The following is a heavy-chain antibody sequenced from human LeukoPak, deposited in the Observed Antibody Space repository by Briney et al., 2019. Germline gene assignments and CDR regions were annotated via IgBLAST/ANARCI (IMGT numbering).Heavy chain of an antibody. D-gene: IGHD2-8*01. J-gene: IGHJ6*02. Sequence: PSETLSLTCAVYGGSFSGYYWSWIRQPPGKGLEWIGEINHSGSTNYNPSLKSRVTISVDTSKNQFSLKLSSVTAADTAVYYCARLPRMAYYYYGMDVWGQGTTVTVSS. CDR3: ARLPRMAYYYYGMDV. CDR2: INHSGST. CDR1: GGSFSGYY. V-gene: IGHV4-34*01.